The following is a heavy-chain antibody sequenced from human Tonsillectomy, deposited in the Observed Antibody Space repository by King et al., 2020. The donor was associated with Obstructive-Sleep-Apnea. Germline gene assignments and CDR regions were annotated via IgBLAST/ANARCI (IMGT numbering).Heavy chain of an antibody. CDR2: IHCDDDK. J-gene: IGHJ4*02. CDR1: GFSLSANGMG. Sequence: ITLKESGPTLVKPTQTLTLTCTFSGFSLSANGMGVAWIRQPPGKALEWLALIHCDDDKRYSPSMKNRLTITKDTSENQVVLTMANIDPVDTGTYFFAHRDPTGLFDYWGQGTLVTVSS. V-gene: IGHV2-5*02. CDR3: AHRDPTGLFDY. D-gene: IGHD1-1*01.